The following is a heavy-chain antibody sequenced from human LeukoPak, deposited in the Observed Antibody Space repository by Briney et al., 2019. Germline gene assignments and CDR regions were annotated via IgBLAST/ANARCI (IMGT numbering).Heavy chain of an antibody. CDR3: ATGFYDST. Sequence: PGGSLRLSCATSGFTFSNAWMNWVRQAPGEGLEWVGRIRSNSDGGTIDYAAPVKGRFTLSRDDSKTTLYLQMNSLQTEDTAVYYCATGFYDSTWGQGTLVTVSS. J-gene: IGHJ5*02. CDR2: IRSNSDGGTI. D-gene: IGHD3-22*01. CDR1: GFTFSNAW. V-gene: IGHV3-15*07.